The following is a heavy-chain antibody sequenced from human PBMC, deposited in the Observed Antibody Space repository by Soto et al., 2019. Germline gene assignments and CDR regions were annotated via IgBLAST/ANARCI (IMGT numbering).Heavy chain of an antibody. CDR2: IYYSGST. Sequence: QVQLQESGPGLVKPSETLSLTCTVSGGSISSYYWSWIRQPPGKGLEWIGYIYYSGSTNYNPSLKSRVTISVDTSKNQFSLKLSSVTAADTAVYYCARVWMVRGIIGAAGYWYFDLWGRGTLVTVSS. CDR1: GGSISSYY. CDR3: ARVWMVRGIIGAAGYWYFDL. J-gene: IGHJ2*01. V-gene: IGHV4-59*01. D-gene: IGHD3-10*01.